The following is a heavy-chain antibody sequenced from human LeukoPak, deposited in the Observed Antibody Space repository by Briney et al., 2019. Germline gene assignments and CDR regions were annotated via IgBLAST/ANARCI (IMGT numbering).Heavy chain of an antibody. CDR3: ARDIAVGYYYYMDV. CDR1: GFTFSSNS. D-gene: IGHD6-19*01. J-gene: IGHJ6*03. CDR2: ISSSSSYI. Sequence: PGGSLRLSCAASGFTFSSNSMNWVRQAPGKGLEWVSSISSSSSYIYYADSVKGRFTISRDNAKNSLYLQMNSLRAEDTAVYYCARDIAVGYYYYMDVWGKGTTVTVSS. V-gene: IGHV3-21*01.